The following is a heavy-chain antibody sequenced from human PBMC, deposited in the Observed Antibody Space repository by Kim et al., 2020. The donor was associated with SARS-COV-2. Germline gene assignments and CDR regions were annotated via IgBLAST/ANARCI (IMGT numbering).Heavy chain of an antibody. V-gene: IGHV4-39*01. CDR1: GGSISSSSYY. J-gene: IGHJ6*02. D-gene: IGHD3-16*01. CDR3: ARHGAERGYYYYGMDV. Sequence: SETLSLTCTVSGGSISSSSYYWGWIRQPPGKGLEWIGSIYYSGSTYYNPTLKSRVTISVDTSKNQFSLKLSSVTAADTAVYYCARHGAERGYYYYGMDVWGQGTTVTVSS. CDR2: IYYSGST.